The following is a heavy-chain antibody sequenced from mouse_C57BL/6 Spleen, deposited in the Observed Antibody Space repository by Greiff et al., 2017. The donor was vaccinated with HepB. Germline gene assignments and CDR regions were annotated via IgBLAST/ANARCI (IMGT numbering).Heavy chain of an antibody. CDR3: RGGYGSSYAMDY. V-gene: IGHV1-83*01. J-gene: IGHJ4*01. CDR1: YTFTDYYM. CDR2: YPGSGNTY. D-gene: IGHD1-1*01. Sequence: VQLQQSGPELVKPGASVKMSCKASGYTFTDYYMHWVKQKPGKGLEWIGEIYPGSGNTYYNEKFKGKATLTADTSSSTAYMQLSSLTSEDSAVYFCARGGYGSSYAMDYWGQGTSVTVSS.